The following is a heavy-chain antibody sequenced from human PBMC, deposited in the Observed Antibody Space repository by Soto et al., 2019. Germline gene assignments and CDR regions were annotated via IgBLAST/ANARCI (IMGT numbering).Heavy chain of an antibody. D-gene: IGHD6-19*01. CDR3: AKAVAGTTLYGMDV. Sequence: SSETLSLTCAVYGGSFSGYYWSWIRQPPGKGLEWIGEINHSGSTNYNPSLKSRVTISVDTSKNQFSLKLSSVTAADTAVYYCAKAVAGTTLYGMDVWGQGTTVTVSS. CDR1: GGSFSGYY. J-gene: IGHJ6*02. CDR2: INHSGST. V-gene: IGHV4-34*01.